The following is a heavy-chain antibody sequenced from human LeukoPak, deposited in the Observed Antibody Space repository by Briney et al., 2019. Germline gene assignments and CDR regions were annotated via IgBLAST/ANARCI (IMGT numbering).Heavy chain of an antibody. CDR1: GYMFTSYW. D-gene: IGHD3-9*01. Sequence: GESLKISCKGSGYMFTSYWIGWVRQMRGKGLEWMGNIYPGDSDTRYSPSFQGQVTISADKSFSTAYLQWSSLKASDTAMYYCATEGMAGRYFDWFLNAFDIWGQGTIVTVSS. J-gene: IGHJ3*02. CDR3: ATEGMAGRYFDWFLNAFDI. V-gene: IGHV5-51*01. CDR2: IYPGDSDT.